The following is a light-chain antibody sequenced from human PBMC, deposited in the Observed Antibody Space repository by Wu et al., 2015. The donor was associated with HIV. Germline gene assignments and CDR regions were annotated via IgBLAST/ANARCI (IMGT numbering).Light chain of an antibody. CDR1: QSVSSN. J-gene: IGKJ2*01. Sequence: EIMMTQSPAALSVSPGERTTLSCRASQSVSSNLAWYQQKPGQAPRLLIYGAPTRATGIPARFSGSMSGTEFTLTISNMQSEDFAVYYCQQYYNWPPGTFGQGTKLEIK. V-gene: IGKV3-15*01. CDR3: QQYYNWPPGT. CDR2: GAP.